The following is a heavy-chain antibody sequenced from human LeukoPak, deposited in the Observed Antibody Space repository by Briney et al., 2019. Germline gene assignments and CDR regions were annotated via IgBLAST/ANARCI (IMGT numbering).Heavy chain of an antibody. V-gene: IGHV4-59*01. D-gene: IGHD2-15*01. CDR1: GGSISPYY. J-gene: IGHJ4*02. CDR2: IYYSGTT. Sequence: PSDTLSLTCSVSGGSISPYYWSWIRQPPGKGLEWIGYIYYSGTTNYNPSLKSRVTISVDTSKNQFSLKLSSVTAADTAVYYCARDRGSAGGFDYWGQGTLVTVSS. CDR3: ARDRGSAGGFDY.